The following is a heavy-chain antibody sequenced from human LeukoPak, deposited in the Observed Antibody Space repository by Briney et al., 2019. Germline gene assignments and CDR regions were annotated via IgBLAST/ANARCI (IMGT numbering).Heavy chain of an antibody. D-gene: IGHD2-2*01. V-gene: IGHV4-59*01. CDR2: IYYSGST. CDR3: ARGCSSTSYYKY. Sequence: NPSVTLSFTCTVSGGSISSYYWSWIRHPPGKGLEWSGYIYYSGSTNYNPSLKSRVTISVDTSKNQFSLKLSSVTAADTAVYYCARGCSSTSYYKYWGQGTLVTVSS. CDR1: GGSISSYY. J-gene: IGHJ4*02.